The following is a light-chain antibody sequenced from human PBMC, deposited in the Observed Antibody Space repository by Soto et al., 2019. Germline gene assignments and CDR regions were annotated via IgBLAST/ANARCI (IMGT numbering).Light chain of an antibody. CDR1: NSDVGGYNY. CDR3: SSYTSSSLVV. CDR2: EVS. Sequence: QSALTQPASVSGSPGQSITISCTGTNSDVGGYNYVSWYQQHPGKAPKLMIYEVSNRPSGVSNRFSGSKSGNTASLTISGLQAEDEADYYCSSYTSSSLVVFGGGTQLTVL. V-gene: IGLV2-14*01. J-gene: IGLJ2*01.